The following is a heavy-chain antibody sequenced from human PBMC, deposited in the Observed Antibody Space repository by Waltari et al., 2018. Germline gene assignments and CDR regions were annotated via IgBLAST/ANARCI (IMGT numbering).Heavy chain of an antibody. CDR3: ARGALGRVYYEYYFDS. V-gene: IGHV1-18*01. CDR1: GYIFTGYS. CDR2: LSGYNGNT. J-gene: IGHJ4*02. Sequence: QVQLVQSGAEVKKPGASVKVSCKTSGYIFTGYSITWLRHAPGQGLECMGWLSGYNGNTKNEQNFQDRVTMTIDTSTTTAYMELRSLRSDDTDVYYCARGALGRVYYEYYFDSWGQGTLVTVSS. D-gene: IGHD3-3*01.